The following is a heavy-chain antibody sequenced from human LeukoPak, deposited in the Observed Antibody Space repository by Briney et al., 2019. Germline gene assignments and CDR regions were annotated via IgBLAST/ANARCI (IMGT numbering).Heavy chain of an antibody. CDR2: IKGDGSEK. D-gene: IGHD1-1*01. CDR3: AKEGDWNLDY. Sequence: GGSLRLSCVASDLNYRRNCMVCVRQAPGKGLEWVANIKGDGSEKNYVDSVKGRFSISRDNAKNSLYLEMNSLRAEDTGVYYCAKEGDWNLDYWGQGALVTVSS. J-gene: IGHJ4*02. V-gene: IGHV3-7*04. CDR1: DLNYRRNC.